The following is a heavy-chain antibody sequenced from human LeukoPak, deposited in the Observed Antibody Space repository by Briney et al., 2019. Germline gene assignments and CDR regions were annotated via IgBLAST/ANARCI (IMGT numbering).Heavy chain of an antibody. V-gene: IGHV4-30-4*08. J-gene: IGHJ4*02. Sequence: PSQTLSLTCTVSGGSISSGDYYWSWIRQPPGKGLEWVGYIYYTGTTYYNSSLKSRAAISQDTSKNQFSLNLSSVTAADTAVYYCARDRGNWGTIDYWGQGTLVAVSS. CDR2: IYYTGTT. D-gene: IGHD7-27*01. CDR3: ARDRGNWGTIDY. CDR1: GGSISSGDYY.